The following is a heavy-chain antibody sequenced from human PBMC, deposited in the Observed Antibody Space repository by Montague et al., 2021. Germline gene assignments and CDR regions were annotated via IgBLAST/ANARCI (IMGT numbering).Heavy chain of an antibody. CDR3: ARDRRGGTYFDY. D-gene: IGHD2-15*01. CDR1: GLTFDNCA. V-gene: IGHV3-23*01. J-gene: IGHJ4*02. CDR2: ISASSDNI. Sequence: SLRLSCAVSGLTFDNCAMTWVRQAPGKGLEWVSGISASSDNIYYADSVKGRVTISRDNSKNTLYLQMRDLRAEDTAVYCCARDRRGGTYFDYWGQGTLVTVSS.